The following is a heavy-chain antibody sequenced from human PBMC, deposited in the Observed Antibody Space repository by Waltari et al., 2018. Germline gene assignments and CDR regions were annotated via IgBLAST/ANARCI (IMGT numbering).Heavy chain of an antibody. V-gene: IGHV4-34*01. J-gene: IGHJ4*02. CDR3: ARDWDSSGQFDY. D-gene: IGHD6-19*01. Sequence: QVQLQQWGAGLLKPSETLSLTCAVYGGSFSGYYWSWIRQPPGKGLEWIGEISHSGSTNYNPSLKSRVTISVDTSKNQFSLKLSSVTAADTAVYYCARDWDSSGQFDYWGQGTLVTVSS. CDR2: ISHSGST. CDR1: GGSFSGYY.